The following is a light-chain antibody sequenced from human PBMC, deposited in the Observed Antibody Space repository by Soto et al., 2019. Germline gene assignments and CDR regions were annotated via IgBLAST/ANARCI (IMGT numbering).Light chain of an antibody. V-gene: IGKV3-20*01. CDR2: GAS. Sequence: EIVWTQSPGTLSLSPGERATLSCRASQSVSSSYLAWYQQKPGQAPRLLIYGASSRATGIPDRFSGSGSGTDFTLTISRLEPEDFAVYYCLQYGSSPPYTFGQGTKLEIK. J-gene: IGKJ2*01. CDR3: LQYGSSPPYT. CDR1: QSVSSSY.